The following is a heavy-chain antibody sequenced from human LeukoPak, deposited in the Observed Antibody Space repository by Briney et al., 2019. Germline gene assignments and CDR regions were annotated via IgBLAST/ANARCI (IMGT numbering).Heavy chain of an antibody. V-gene: IGHV1-24*01. Sequence: ASVKVSCKVSGYTLTELSMHWVRQAPGKGLEWMGGFDPEDGETIYAQKFQGRVTITADKSTSTAYMELSSLRSEDTAVYYCARGRLGSCVTCYYYYGMDVWGQGTTVTVSS. CDR2: FDPEDGET. J-gene: IGHJ6*02. CDR1: GYTLTELS. CDR3: ARGRLGSCVTCYYYYGMDV. D-gene: IGHD2-15*01.